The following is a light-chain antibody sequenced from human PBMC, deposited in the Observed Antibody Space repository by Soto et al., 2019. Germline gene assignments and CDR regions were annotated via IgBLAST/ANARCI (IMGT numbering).Light chain of an antibody. Sequence: EIVLTQSPGTLSLSPGERATLSCRASQSVSSSYLAWYQQKPGQAPRLLIYGASSRATGIPGRFSGSGSGTDFPLTISRLETEDFAVYCCQQYGRSPFTFGPGTKVDIK. V-gene: IGKV3-20*01. J-gene: IGKJ3*01. CDR3: QQYGRSPFT. CDR2: GAS. CDR1: QSVSSSY.